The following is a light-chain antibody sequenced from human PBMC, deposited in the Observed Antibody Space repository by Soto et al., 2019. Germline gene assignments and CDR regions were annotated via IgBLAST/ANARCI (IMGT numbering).Light chain of an antibody. V-gene: IGLV1-40*01. J-gene: IGLJ1*01. CDR2: GNS. CDR3: QSYGSSLSVRS. CDR1: SSNIGAGYD. Sequence: QSVLTQPPSVSGAPGQRVTISCTWSSSNIGAGYDVHWYQQLPGTAPKLLIYGNSNRPSGVPDRFSGSKSGTSASLAITGLQAEDEADYYCQSYGSSLSVRSFGTGTRSPS.